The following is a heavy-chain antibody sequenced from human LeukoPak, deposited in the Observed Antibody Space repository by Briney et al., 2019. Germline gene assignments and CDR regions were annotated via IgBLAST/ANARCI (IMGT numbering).Heavy chain of an antibody. CDR2: LRYDGSNK. CDR1: GFTFSDYG. J-gene: IGHJ6*03. D-gene: IGHD3-3*01. Sequence: GGSLRLSCAASGFTFSDYGMHWVRQAPGKGLEWVAFLRYDGSNKYYADSVKGRFTISRDNSKNTLYLQMNSLRAEDTAVYYCAKDQEFTYYDFWSGHPSYYMDVWGKGTTVTVSS. V-gene: IGHV3-30*02. CDR3: AKDQEFTYYDFWSGHPSYYMDV.